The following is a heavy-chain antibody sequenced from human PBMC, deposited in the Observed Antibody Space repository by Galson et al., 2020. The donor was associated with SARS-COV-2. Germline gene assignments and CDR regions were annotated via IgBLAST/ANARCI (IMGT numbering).Heavy chain of an antibody. CDR2: VYSDGRT. CDR1: GFIVSFNY. CDR3: ARDFRPLNTDYYYMDV. V-gene: IGHV3-53*01. Sequence: GGSLRLSCAASGFIVSFNYMSWVRQAPGKGLQWVSLVYSDGRTYYADPVKGRFTVSRDNAKNTMYLQMNSLRVEDTAVYYCARDFRPLNTDYYYMDVWGKGTTVTVSS. J-gene: IGHJ6*03. D-gene: IGHD4-4*01.